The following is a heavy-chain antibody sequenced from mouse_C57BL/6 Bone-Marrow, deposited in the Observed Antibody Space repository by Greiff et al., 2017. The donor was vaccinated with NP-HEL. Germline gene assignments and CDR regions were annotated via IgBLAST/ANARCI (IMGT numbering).Heavy chain of an antibody. CDR3: ARMNYGSSHWYFDV. J-gene: IGHJ1*03. CDR2: INPNNGGT. Sequence: SGPELVKPGASVKIPCKASGYTFTDYNMDWVKQSHGKSLEWIGDINPNNGGTIYNQKFKGKATLTVDKSSSTAYMELRSLTSEDTAVYYCARMNYGSSHWYFDVWGTGTTVTVSS. CDR1: GYTFTDYN. D-gene: IGHD1-1*01. V-gene: IGHV1-18*01.